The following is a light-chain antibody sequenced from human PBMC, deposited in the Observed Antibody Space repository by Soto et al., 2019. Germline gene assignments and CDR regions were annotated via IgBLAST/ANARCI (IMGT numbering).Light chain of an antibody. V-gene: IGLV2-8*01. J-gene: IGLJ1*01. CDR3: VSFAGGTYV. CDR1: SSDVGGYIF. CDR2: DVN. Sequence: QSVLTQPASVSGSPGQSMTISCTGTSSDVGGYIFVSWYQQHPGKVPKLIIYDVNKRPSGVPDRFSGSKYGNTASLTVSGLQAEDEGDYYCVSFAGGTYVFGTGTKVTVL.